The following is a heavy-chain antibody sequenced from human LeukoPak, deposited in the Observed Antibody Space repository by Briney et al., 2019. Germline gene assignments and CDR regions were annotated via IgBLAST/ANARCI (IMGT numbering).Heavy chain of an antibody. CDR3: ARGSPGSGSYWNSDY. V-gene: IGHV4-34*01. CDR2: INHSGST. CDR1: GGSFSGYY. Sequence: SETLSLTCAVYGGSFSGYYWSWIRQPPGKGPEWIGEINHSGSTNYNPSLKSRVTISVDTSKNQFSLKLSSVTAADTAVYYCARGSPGSGSYWNSDYWGQGTLVTVSS. J-gene: IGHJ4*02. D-gene: IGHD1-26*01.